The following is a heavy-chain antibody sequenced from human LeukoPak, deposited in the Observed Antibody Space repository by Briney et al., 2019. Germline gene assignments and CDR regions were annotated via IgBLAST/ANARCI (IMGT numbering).Heavy chain of an antibody. CDR2: IYHSGST. Sequence: SETLSLTCTVSGYSISSGYYWGWIRQPPGKGLEWIGSIYHSGSTNYNPSLKSRVTISVDTSKNQFSLKLSSVTAADTAVYYCARRSSGSDHWGQGTLVTVSS. CDR1: GYSISSGYY. CDR3: ARRSSGSDH. V-gene: IGHV4-38-2*02. J-gene: IGHJ4*02. D-gene: IGHD3-22*01.